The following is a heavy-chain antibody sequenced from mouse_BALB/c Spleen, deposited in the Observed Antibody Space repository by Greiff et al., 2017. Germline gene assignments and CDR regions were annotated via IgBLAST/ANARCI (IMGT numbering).Heavy chain of an antibody. CDR3: ARIHYYGYGAMDY. J-gene: IGHJ4*01. Sequence: VHLVESGPGLVAPSQSLSITCTVSGFSLTGYGVNWVRQPPGKGLEWLGMIWGYGSTDYNAALKSRLSISKDNSKSQVFLKMSSLQTDDTARYYCARIHYYGYGAMDYWGQGTSVTVSS. CDR1: GFSLTGYG. D-gene: IGHD1-2*01. CDR2: IWGYGST. V-gene: IGHV2-6-7*01.